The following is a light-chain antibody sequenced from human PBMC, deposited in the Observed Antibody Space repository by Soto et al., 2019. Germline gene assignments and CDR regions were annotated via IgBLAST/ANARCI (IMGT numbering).Light chain of an antibody. CDR2: GAS. CDR1: QSVRSN. J-gene: IGKJ1*01. Sequence: EIVMTQSPATLSVSPGERATLSCRASQSVRSNLAWYQQKPGQAPRLLISGASTRATGIPARFSGSGSGTEFTLTISSLQSEDFAVYYCQQYNNWSWTFDQGTKVEIK. V-gene: IGKV3-15*01. CDR3: QQYNNWSWT.